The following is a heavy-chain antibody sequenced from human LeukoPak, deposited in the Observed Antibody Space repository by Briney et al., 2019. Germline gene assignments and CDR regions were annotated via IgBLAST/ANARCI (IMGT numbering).Heavy chain of an antibody. CDR3: AKDSRYYDSSGNFDY. CDR1: GFTFDDYA. V-gene: IGHV3-9*01. J-gene: IGHJ4*02. D-gene: IGHD3-22*01. CDR2: ISWNSGSI. Sequence: PGGSLRLSCAASGFTFDDYAMHWVRQAPGKGLEWVSGISWNSGSIGYADSVKGRFTISRDNAKNSLYLQMNSLRAEDTALYYCAKDSRYYDSSGNFDYWGQGTLVTVSS.